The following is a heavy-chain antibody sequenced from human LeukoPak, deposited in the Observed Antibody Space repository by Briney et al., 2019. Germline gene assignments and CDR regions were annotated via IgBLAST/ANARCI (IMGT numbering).Heavy chain of an antibody. CDR2: IYYSGST. Sequence: PSETLSLTCTVSGGSISSGDYYWSWIRQPPGKRLEWIGYIYYSGSTYYNPSLKSRVTISVDTSKNQFSLKLSSVTAADTAVYYCARVGISDGSGSYSPFFDYWGQGTLVTVSS. CDR1: GGSISSGDYY. CDR3: ARVGISDGSGSYSPFFDY. J-gene: IGHJ4*02. D-gene: IGHD3-10*01. V-gene: IGHV4-30-4*01.